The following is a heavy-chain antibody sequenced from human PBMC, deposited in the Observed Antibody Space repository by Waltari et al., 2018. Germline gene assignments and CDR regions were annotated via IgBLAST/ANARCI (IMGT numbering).Heavy chain of an antibody. V-gene: IGHV4-30-4*08. D-gene: IGHD6-6*01. Sequence: QVQLQESGPGLVKPSQTLSLTCTVSGGSISSGDYYWSWIRQPPGKGLEWIGYIYYSGSTYYNPSLKSRVTISVDTSKNQFSLKLSSVTAADTAVYYCARGLSIAAPGGNCWFDPWGQGTLVTVSS. CDR2: IYYSGST. J-gene: IGHJ5*02. CDR1: GGSISSGDYY. CDR3: ARGLSIAAPGGNCWFDP.